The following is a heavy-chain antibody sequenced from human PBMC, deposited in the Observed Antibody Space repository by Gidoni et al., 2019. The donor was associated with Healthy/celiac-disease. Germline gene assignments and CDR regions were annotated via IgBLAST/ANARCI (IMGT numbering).Heavy chain of an antibody. CDR1: GFTFDDYA. CDR2: ISWNSGSI. J-gene: IGHJ6*02. V-gene: IGHV3-9*01. D-gene: IGHD3-22*01. CDR3: AKFAYDSSGQYYYYGMDV. Sequence: EVQLVESGGGLVQPGRSLRLSCAASGFTFDDYAMHWVRQAPGKGLEWVSGISWNSGSIGYADSVKGRFTISRDNAKNSLYLQMNSLRAEDTALYYCAKFAYDSSGQYYYYGMDVWGQGTTVTVSS.